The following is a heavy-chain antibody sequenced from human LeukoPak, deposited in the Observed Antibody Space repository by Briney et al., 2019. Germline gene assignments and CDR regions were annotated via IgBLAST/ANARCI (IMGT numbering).Heavy chain of an antibody. CDR3: AREGNCAGTTCHFDF. J-gene: IGHJ4*02. D-gene: IGHD2-2*01. V-gene: IGHV3-21*01. CDR2: LSSSSDYI. CDR1: GFTFSSYR. Sequence: GGSLRLSCAASGFTFSSYRVTWVRQAPGKGLEWVSSLSSSSDYIYYADSVKGRFTISRDNAKNSLYLQMNSLTVADTAVYYCAREGNCAGTTCHFDFWGQGTLGTVSS.